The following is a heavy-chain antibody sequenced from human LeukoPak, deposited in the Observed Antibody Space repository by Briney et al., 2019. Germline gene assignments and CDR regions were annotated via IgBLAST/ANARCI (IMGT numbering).Heavy chain of an antibody. Sequence: GGSLRLSCAVSGFTVSNSYMSWVRQAPGKGLAWVSVIYSDGSTYYADSVKGRFTISRDNSKNTLYLQMNSLRAEDTAVYYCARGGGGGNPFDYWGQGTLVTVSS. CDR1: GFTVSNSY. CDR3: ARGGGGGNPFDY. J-gene: IGHJ4*02. V-gene: IGHV3-53*01. D-gene: IGHD4-23*01. CDR2: IYSDGST.